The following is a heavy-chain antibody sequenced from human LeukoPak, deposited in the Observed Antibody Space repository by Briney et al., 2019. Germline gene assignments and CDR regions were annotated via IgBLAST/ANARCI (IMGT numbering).Heavy chain of an antibody. J-gene: IGHJ6*03. Sequence: ASVKVSCKASGYTFTGYYMHWVRQAPGQGLEWMGWINPNSGGTNYAQKFQGRVTMTRDTSISTAYMELSRLRSDDTAVYYCARTIAAAGSDYYYYYYMDVWGKGTTVTISS. D-gene: IGHD6-13*01. CDR1: GYTFTGYY. CDR2: INPNSGGT. CDR3: ARTIAAAGSDYYYYYYMDV. V-gene: IGHV1-2*02.